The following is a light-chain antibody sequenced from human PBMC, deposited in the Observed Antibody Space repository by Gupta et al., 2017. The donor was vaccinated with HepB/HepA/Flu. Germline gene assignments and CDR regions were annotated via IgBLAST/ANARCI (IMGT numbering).Light chain of an antibody. CDR3: CSNAGSREV. CDR2: DVA. J-gene: IGLJ1*01. CDR1: SSDVGGYNY. Sequence: GQSVTISCTGTSSDVGGYNYVSWYQQHPGKAPKVRIYDVAKRPSGVPDRFSGSKSGNTASLTISGLQTEDEADYYCCSNAGSREVFGTGTKVTVL. V-gene: IGLV2-11*03.